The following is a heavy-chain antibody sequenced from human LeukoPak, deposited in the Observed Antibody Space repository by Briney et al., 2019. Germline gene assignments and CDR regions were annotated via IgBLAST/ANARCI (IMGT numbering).Heavy chain of an antibody. CDR1: GFTFSGYG. D-gene: IGHD3-22*01. J-gene: IGHJ4*02. Sequence: PGGSLRLSCAASGFTFSGYGMHWVRQAPGKGLEWVAVISYDGRNKFYVDSVKGRFTVSRDNSKDTLYLQVNSLRTEDTAVYYCAKELDQDSVYYGPFDYWGQGTLVTVSS. V-gene: IGHV3-30*18. CDR3: AKELDQDSVYYGPFDY. CDR2: ISYDGRNK.